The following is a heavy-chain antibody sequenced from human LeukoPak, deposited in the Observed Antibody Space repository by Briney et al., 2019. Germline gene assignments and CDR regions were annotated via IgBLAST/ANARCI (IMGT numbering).Heavy chain of an antibody. Sequence: SETLSLTCAVYGGSFSGYYRSWIRQPPGKGLEWIGEINHSGSTNYNPSLKSRVTISVDTSKNQFSLKLSSVTAADTAVYYCAGTYDSSGYLDYGGQGTLVPVSS. V-gene: IGHV4-34*01. CDR3: AGTYDSSGYLDY. J-gene: IGHJ4*02. CDR1: GGSFSGYY. CDR2: INHSGST. D-gene: IGHD3-22*01.